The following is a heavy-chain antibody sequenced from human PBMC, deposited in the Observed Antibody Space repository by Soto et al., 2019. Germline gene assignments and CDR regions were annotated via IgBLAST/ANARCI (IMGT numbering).Heavy chain of an antibody. CDR3: AKDKHPDGIWDIDW. Sequence: EVHLLESGGDLVRPGGSLRLSCVASGFDFYLYTMNWVRQAPGKGLEWVSGLYGNGAEPFHADSVKGRFTISRDNTRNTVYLQMNSLRDEDTAVYYCAKDKHPDGIWDIDWWGQGTRVTVS. CDR2: LYGNGAEP. V-gene: IGHV3-23*01. CDR1: GFDFYLYT. J-gene: IGHJ4*02. D-gene: IGHD1-20*01.